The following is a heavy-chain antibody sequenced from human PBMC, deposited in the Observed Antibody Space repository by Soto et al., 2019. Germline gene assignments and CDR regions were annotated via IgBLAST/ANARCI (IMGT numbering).Heavy chain of an antibody. CDR1: GFTFSSYA. D-gene: IGHD3-10*01. Sequence: LRLSCAASGFTFSSYAMSWVRQAPGKGLEWVSAISGSGGSTYYADSVKGRFTISRDNSKNTLYLQMNSLRAEDTAVYYCARDGLGMVRGVITYYFDYWGQGTLVTVSS. CDR2: ISGSGGST. V-gene: IGHV3-23*01. CDR3: ARDGLGMVRGVITYYFDY. J-gene: IGHJ4*02.